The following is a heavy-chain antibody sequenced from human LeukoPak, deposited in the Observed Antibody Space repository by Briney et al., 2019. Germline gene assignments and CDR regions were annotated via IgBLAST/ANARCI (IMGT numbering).Heavy chain of an antibody. D-gene: IGHD3-22*01. V-gene: IGHV3-21*01. J-gene: IGHJ4*02. CDR3: ARVRVENYYDSSGYYYLFDY. CDR1: GFTFSSYS. CDR2: ISSSSSYI. Sequence: GGSLRLSCAASGFTFSSYSMNWVRQAPGKGLEWVSSISSSSSYIYYADSVKGRFTISRDNAKNSLYLQMNSLRAEDTAVYYCARVRVENYYDSSGYYYLFDYWGQGTLVTVSS.